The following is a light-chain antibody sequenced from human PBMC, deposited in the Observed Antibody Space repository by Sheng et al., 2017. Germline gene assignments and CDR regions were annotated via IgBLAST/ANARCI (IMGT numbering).Light chain of an antibody. CDR2: DDR. CDR3: QVWDSRSDHVV. J-gene: IGLJ3*02. CDR1: NIGSKS. V-gene: IGLV3-21*02. Sequence: SYVLTQPPSASVAPGQTARITCGGDNIGSKSVHWYQQKPGQAPVLVVYDDRDRSSGIPERFSGSNSGNTATLTISRVEVGDEADYHCQVWDSRSDHVVFGGGTKLTVL.